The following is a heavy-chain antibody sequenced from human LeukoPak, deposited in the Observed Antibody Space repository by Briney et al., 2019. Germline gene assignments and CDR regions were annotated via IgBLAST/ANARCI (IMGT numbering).Heavy chain of an antibody. D-gene: IGHD6-19*01. V-gene: IGHV3-48*04. CDR2: ISSSSSTI. Sequence: GGSLRLSCAASGFTFSSYSMNWVRQAPGKGLEWVSYISSSSSTIYYADSVKGRFTISRDNAKNSLYLQMNSLRAEDTAVYYCARVVGVYSSGWYVFDYWGQGTLVTVSS. J-gene: IGHJ4*02. CDR3: ARVVGVYSSGWYVFDY. CDR1: GFTFSSYS.